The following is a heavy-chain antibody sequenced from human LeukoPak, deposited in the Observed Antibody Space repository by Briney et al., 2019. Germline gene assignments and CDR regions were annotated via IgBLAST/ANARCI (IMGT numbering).Heavy chain of an antibody. D-gene: IGHD3-22*01. CDR3: ATGGHVRVYDSSAYYGHY. Sequence: GASVKVSCKASGYTFTSYYMYWVRQAPGQGLEWMGIINPNRGSTSYAQKFQGRATMTRDMSTSTVYMELSSLRSEDTAVYYCATGGHVRVYDSSAYYGHYWGQGTLVTVSS. CDR1: GYTFTSYY. CDR2: INPNRGST. J-gene: IGHJ4*02. V-gene: IGHV1-46*01.